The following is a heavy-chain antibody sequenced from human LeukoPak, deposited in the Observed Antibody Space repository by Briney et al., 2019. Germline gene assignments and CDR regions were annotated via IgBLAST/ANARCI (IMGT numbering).Heavy chain of an antibody. V-gene: IGHV4-30-4*01. D-gene: IGHD1-14*01. CDR2: IDTSGTT. Sequence: SQTLSLTCSVSGGAINSGDFYWSWIRQPPGKGAGGIGFIDTSGTTYSNTTLSSRLTIPVDTSTNQSFLKLRSVTAAHTAVHYCTKVGRKDGNHPPNWFDSWGRGTLVTVSS. CDR1: GGAINSGDFY. J-gene: IGHJ5*01. CDR3: TKVGRKDGNHPPNWFDS.